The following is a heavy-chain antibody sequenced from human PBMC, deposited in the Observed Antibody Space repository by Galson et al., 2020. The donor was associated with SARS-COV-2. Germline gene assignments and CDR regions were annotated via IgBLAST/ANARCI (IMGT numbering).Heavy chain of an antibody. CDR1: GFTFSSYS. Sequence: GGSLRLSCAASGFTFSSYSMNWVRQAPGKGLEWVSYISSSSSTIYYADSAKGRFTISRDNAKNSLYLQMNSLRDEDTAVYYCASSLGDQIYYYYGMDVWGQGTTVTVSS. CDR3: ASSLGDQIYYYYGMDV. V-gene: IGHV3-48*02. J-gene: IGHJ6*02. D-gene: IGHD4-17*01. CDR2: ISSSSSTI.